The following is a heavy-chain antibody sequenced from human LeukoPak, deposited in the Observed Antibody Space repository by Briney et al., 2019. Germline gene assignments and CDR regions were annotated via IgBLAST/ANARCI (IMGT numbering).Heavy chain of an antibody. V-gene: IGHV1-18*01. CDR2: ISAYNGNT. J-gene: IGHJ4*02. Sequence: GASVKVSCKASGYTFTSYGISWVRQAPGQGLEWMGWISAYNGNTNYAQKLQGRVTMTTDTSTSTAYMELRSLRSDDTAVYYCARDLRYCTNGVCSRGLLLANYWGQGTLVTVSS. D-gene: IGHD2-8*01. CDR3: ARDLRYCTNGVCSRGLLLANY. CDR1: GYTFTSYG.